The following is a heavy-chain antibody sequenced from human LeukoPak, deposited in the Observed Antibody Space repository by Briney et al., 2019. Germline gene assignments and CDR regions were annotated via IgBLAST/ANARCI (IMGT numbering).Heavy chain of an antibody. V-gene: IGHV3-66*04. Sequence: GGSLRLSCAASGLTVSSYMSWVRQAPGKGLGWVSVIYSGGSIYYADSVKGRFTISRDKSKNTLYLQMNSLRAEDTAVCYCARPPYGGVDYWGQGTLVTVSS. CDR1: GLTVSSY. CDR2: IYSGGSI. D-gene: IGHD4-23*01. CDR3: ARPPYGGVDY. J-gene: IGHJ4*02.